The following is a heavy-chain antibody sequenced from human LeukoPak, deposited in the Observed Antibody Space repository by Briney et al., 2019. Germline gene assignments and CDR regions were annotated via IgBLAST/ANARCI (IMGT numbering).Heavy chain of an antibody. CDR1: GFTFSSYA. CDR2: ISYDGSNK. J-gene: IGHJ4*02. V-gene: IGHV3-30*04. Sequence: GGSLRLSCAASGFTFSSYAMHWVRQAPGRGLEWVAVISYDGSNKYYADSVKGRFTISRDNSKNTLYLQMNSLRAEDTAVYYCARASSIVGATLAKWGQGTLVTVSS. CDR3: ARASSIVGATLAK. D-gene: IGHD1-26*01.